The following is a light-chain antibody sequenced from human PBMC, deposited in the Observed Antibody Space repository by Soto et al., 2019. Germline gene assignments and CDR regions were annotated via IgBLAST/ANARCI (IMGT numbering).Light chain of an antibody. CDR1: RSVSSF. V-gene: IGKV3-11*01. CDR3: QQRANWPWT. CDR2: DAS. Sequence: EILLTQSQATMSLSPGERATLACRASRSVSSFLAWYQQKPGQAPRLFIYDASNRATGIPARFSGSGSGTDFTLTISSLEPEDFAVYYCQQRANWPWTFGQGTKVDIK. J-gene: IGKJ1*01.